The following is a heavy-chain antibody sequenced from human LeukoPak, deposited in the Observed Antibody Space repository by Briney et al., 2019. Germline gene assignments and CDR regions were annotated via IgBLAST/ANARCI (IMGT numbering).Heavy chain of an antibody. J-gene: IGHJ6*03. CDR1: GFTVSSNY. CDR2: IYSGGST. Sequence: GGSLRLSCAASGFTVSSNYMSWVRQAPGKGLGWVSVIYSGGSTYYADSVKGRFTISRDNSKNTLYLQMNSLRAEDTAVYYCARGDYYYYMDVWGKGTTVTVSS. V-gene: IGHV3-66*02. CDR3: ARGDYYYYMDV.